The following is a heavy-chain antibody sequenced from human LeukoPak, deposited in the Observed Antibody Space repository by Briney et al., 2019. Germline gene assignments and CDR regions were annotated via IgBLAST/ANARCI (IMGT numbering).Heavy chain of an antibody. CDR2: IYSGGST. D-gene: IGHD1-26*01. CDR3: ARGSLGGYVFGY. V-gene: IGHV3-53*01. CDR1: GFTVSSNY. Sequence: GGSLRPSCAASGFTVSSNYMSCVSQPPGKGLEWVSVIYSGGSTYYADSVKGQFTVSRDNSKNTLYLQMNSLRAEDAAVYYCARGSLGGYVFGYWGQGALVTVSS. J-gene: IGHJ4*02.